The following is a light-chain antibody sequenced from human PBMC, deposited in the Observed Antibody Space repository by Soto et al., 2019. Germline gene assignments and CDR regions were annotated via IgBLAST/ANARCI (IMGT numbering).Light chain of an antibody. V-gene: IGKV1-6*01. Sequence: IQLTLSTSSLSAAVGNRLAITSPASQGIRNDLGWYQQKPGKAPKLLIYAASSLQSGVPSRFSGTGSGTDFTLTISNLQPGDFATYYCLQDINYPWTFGQGTKVDIK. J-gene: IGKJ1*01. CDR1: QGIRND. CDR3: LQDINYPWT. CDR2: AAS.